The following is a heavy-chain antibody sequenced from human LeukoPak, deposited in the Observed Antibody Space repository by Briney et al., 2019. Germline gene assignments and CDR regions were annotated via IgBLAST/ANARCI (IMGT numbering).Heavy chain of an antibody. CDR1: GGSFSGYY. CDR2: INHSGST. D-gene: IGHD4-17*01. Sequence: SETLSLTGAVYGGSFSGYYWSWIRQPPGKGRDWIGEINHSGSTNYNPSLKSRVTISVDTSKNQFSLKLSSVTAADTAVYYCARGAYGDYGFSPAIPHLYYFDYWGQGTLVTVSS. J-gene: IGHJ4*02. CDR3: ARGAYGDYGFSPAIPHLYYFDY. V-gene: IGHV4-34*01.